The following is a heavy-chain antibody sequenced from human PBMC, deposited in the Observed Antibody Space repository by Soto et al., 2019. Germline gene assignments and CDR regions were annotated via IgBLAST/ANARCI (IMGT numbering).Heavy chain of an antibody. CDR1: SFTFSNAW. V-gene: IGHV3-15*07. Sequence: PGGSLRLSCPASSFTFSNAWMNWVRQAPGKGLEWVGRIKSKTDGGTTDYAAPVKGRFTISRDDSKNTLYLQMNSLKTEDTAVYYCTTGGLLRFLVAEDYGMDVWGQGTTVTVSS. CDR2: IKSKTDGGTT. CDR3: TTGGLLRFLVAEDYGMDV. D-gene: IGHD3-3*01. J-gene: IGHJ6*02.